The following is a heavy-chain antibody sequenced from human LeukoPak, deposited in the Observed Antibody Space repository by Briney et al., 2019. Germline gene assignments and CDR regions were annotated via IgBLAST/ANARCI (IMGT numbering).Heavy chain of an antibody. CDR2: IFPIFGTA. CDR1: GGTFSSYA. J-gene: IGHJ4*02. CDR3: ARDEESYLDY. Sequence: ASVKVSCKASGGTFSSYAISWVRQAPGRGLEWMGGIFPIFGTANYAQKFQGRVTITTDESTSTAYMELSSLRSEDTAVYYCARDEESYLDYWGQGTLVTVSS. V-gene: IGHV1-69*05.